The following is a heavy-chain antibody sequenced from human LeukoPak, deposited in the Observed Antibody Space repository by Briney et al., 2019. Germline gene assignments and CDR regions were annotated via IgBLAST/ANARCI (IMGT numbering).Heavy chain of an antibody. CDR1: GGSISSYY. D-gene: IGHD3-10*01. V-gene: IGHV4-59*08. J-gene: IGHJ6*02. CDR3: ARHNDYYGSGSYYYYGMGV. CDR2: IYYSGST. Sequence: ASETLSLTCTVSGGSISSYYWSWIRQPPGKGLEWIGYIYYSGSTHYNPSLESRVTISVNTSKTQFSLQLSSVTAADTAVYYCARHNDYYGSGSYYYYGMGVWGQGTTVTVSS.